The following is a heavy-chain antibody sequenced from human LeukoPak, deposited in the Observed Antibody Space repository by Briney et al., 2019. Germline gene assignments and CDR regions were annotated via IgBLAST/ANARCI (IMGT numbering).Heavy chain of an antibody. Sequence: PSETLSLTCTVSGGSFSNYYWSWVRQFPGKGLEWIGCVHYSGSTKYNPSLKSRVNISIDTSKNQFSLKVTSVTAADTAVYFCARGINVGATSFGGQGTLVTVSS. CDR3: ARGINVGATSF. CDR1: GGSFSNYY. V-gene: IGHV4-59*01. D-gene: IGHD1-26*01. J-gene: IGHJ4*02. CDR2: VHYSGST.